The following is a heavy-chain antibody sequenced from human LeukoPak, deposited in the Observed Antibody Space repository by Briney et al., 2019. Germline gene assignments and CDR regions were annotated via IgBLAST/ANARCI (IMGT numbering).Heavy chain of an antibody. D-gene: IGHD6-13*01. CDR2: INANSGGT. Sequence: ASVKVSCKASGYTFTDYHMHWVRQAPGQGLEWMGRINANSGGTNYAQKFQGRVTMTRDTSISTAYLQWSSLKASDTAMYYCARTDSSSWPFDPWGQGTLVTVSS. CDR1: GYTFTDYH. J-gene: IGHJ5*02. CDR3: ARTDSSSWPFDP. V-gene: IGHV1-2*06.